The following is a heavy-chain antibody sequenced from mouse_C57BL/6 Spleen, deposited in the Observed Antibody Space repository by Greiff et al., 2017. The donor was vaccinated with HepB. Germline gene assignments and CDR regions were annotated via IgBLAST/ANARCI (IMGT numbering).Heavy chain of an antibody. CDR2: IYPGSGST. CDR3: ARIRDGEGYYFDY. CDR1: GYTFTSYW. D-gene: IGHD3-2*02. J-gene: IGHJ2*01. Sequence: QVQLQQSGAELVKPGASVKMSCKASGYTFTSYWITWVKQRPGQGLEWIGDIYPGSGSTNYNEKFKSKATLTVDTSSSTAYMQLSSLTSEDSAVYYCARIRDGEGYYFDYWGQGTTLTVSS. V-gene: IGHV1-55*01.